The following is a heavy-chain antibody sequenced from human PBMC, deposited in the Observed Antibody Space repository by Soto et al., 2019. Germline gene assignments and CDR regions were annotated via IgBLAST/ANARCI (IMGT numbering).Heavy chain of an antibody. CDR1: GFRFDDYN. CDR3: ARETLSFGSALDV. D-gene: IGHD3-3*01. J-gene: IGHJ6*02. Sequence: GSLRLSCAASGFRFDDYNIHWVRQAPGKGLEWVSLITWNGGNTYYADSVKGRFTISRDGTTESVSLQMTSLKREDTGLYYCARETLSFGSALDVWGQGTMVTVSS. CDR2: ITWNGGNT. V-gene: IGHV3-43*01.